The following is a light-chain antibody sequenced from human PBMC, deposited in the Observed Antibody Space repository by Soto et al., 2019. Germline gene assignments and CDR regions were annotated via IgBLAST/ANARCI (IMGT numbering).Light chain of an antibody. Sequence: QSPLSLPVTLGQSASISCTSSQSLVYADGNTYLNWLQQRPGQSPRRLIYKVFNRDSGVPDRFSGSASGSEFTLTISRVEAEDIGVYYCMQTAHWPYTFGRGTKVDIK. J-gene: IGKJ2*01. CDR3: MQTAHWPYT. CDR2: KVF. CDR1: QSLVYADGNTY. V-gene: IGKV2-30*01.